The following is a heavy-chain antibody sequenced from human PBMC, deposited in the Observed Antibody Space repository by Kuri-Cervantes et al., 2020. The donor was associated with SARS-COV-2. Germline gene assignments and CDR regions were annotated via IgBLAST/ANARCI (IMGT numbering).Heavy chain of an antibody. CDR3: ARNPGDGHNSPFDY. CDR2: IIPIFGTA. D-gene: IGHD5-24*01. V-gene: IGHV1-69*06. CDR1: GYIFTDYY. J-gene: IGHJ4*02. Sequence: SVKVSCKTSGYIFTDYYMHWVRQAPGQGPEWMGGIIPIFGTANYAQKFQGRVTITADKSTSTAYMELSSLRSEDTAVYYCARNPGDGHNSPFDYWGQGTLVTVSS.